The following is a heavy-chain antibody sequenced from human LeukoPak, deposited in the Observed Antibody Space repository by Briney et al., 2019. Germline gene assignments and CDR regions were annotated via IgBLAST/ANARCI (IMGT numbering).Heavy chain of an antibody. V-gene: IGHV3-30-3*01. J-gene: IGHJ4*02. D-gene: IGHD3-10*01. CDR1: GFTFSSYA. Sequence: GGSLRLSCAASGFTFSSYAMHWVRQAPGKGLEWVAVISYDGSNKYYVDSVKGRFTVSRDNSKNTLYLQMSSLRAGDTAVYYCAKAGHYGSGSYYSDYWGRGTLVTVSP. CDR3: AKAGHYGSGSYYSDY. CDR2: ISYDGSNK.